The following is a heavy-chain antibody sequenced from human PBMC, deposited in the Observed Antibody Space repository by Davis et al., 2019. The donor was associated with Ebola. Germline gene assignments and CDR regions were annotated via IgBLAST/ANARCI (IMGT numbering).Heavy chain of an antibody. V-gene: IGHV1-24*01. CDR1: GYTLTELS. CDR3: ATGQYSSSWYSGYFDL. CDR2: FDPEDGEA. Sequence: AASVKVSCKVSGYTLTELSMHLVRQAPGKGLEWMGNFDPEDGEAIYAQSFQDRVTMTEDTSTDTAYMELISLRSEDTAVYYCATGQYSSSWYSGYFDLWGRGTLVSVSS. J-gene: IGHJ2*01. D-gene: IGHD2-2*01.